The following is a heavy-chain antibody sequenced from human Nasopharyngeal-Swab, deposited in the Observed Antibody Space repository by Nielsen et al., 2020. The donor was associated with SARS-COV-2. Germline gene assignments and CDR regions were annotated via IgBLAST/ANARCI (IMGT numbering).Heavy chain of an antibody. CDR3: ARGNGAFDY. CDR1: GGSFGGYY. V-gene: IGHV4-34*01. CDR2: INHSGST. Sequence: SETPSLTCAVYGGSFGGYYWSWIRQPPGKGLEWVGEINHSGSTNYNPSLKSRVTISVDTSKNQFSLKLSSVTAADTAVYYCARGNGAFDYWGQGTLVTVSS. J-gene: IGHJ4*02. D-gene: IGHD4-17*01.